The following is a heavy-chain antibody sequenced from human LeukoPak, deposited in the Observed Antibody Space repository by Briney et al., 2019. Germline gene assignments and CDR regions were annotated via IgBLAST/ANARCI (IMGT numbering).Heavy chain of an antibody. V-gene: IGHV3-33*01. CDR1: GFTFSSYG. J-gene: IGHJ3*02. Sequence: GRSLRLSCAASGFTFSSYGMHWVRQAPGKGLEWVAVIWYDGSNKYYADSVKGRFTISRDNSKNTLYLQMNSLRAEDTAVYYCARDSSLRLRAFDIWGQGTTVTVSS. CDR2: IWYDGSNK. D-gene: IGHD3-16*01. CDR3: ARDSSLRLRAFDI.